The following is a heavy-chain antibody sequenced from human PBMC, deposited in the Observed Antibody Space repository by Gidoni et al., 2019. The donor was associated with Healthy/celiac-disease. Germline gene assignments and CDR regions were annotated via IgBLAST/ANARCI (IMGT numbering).Heavy chain of an antibody. V-gene: IGHV3-30*03. CDR3: ARLVDTDY. D-gene: IGHD2-8*02. J-gene: IGHJ4*02. CDR1: GFTFSSYG. CDR2: ISYDGSNK. Sequence: QVQLVESGGGVVQPGRALRLSCAASGFTFSSYGLHWVRQAPGKGLEWVAVISYDGSNKYYADSVQGRFTISRDNSKNTLYLQMNSLRAEDTAVYYCARLVDTDYRGQGTLVTVSS.